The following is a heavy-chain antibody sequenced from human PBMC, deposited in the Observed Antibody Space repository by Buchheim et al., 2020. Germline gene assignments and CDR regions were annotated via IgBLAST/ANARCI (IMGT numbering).Heavy chain of an antibody. V-gene: IGHV4-34*01. CDR1: GGSFSGYY. CDR3: ASSLYSSSRHNWFDP. CDR2: INHSGST. D-gene: IGHD6-13*01. J-gene: IGHJ5*02. Sequence: QVQLQQWGAGLLKPSETLSLTCAVYGGSFSGYYWSWIRQPPGKGLEWIGEINHSGSTNYNPSLKSRVTISVDTSMNQFSLKLSSMTAADTAVYYCASSLYSSSRHNWFDPWGQGTL.